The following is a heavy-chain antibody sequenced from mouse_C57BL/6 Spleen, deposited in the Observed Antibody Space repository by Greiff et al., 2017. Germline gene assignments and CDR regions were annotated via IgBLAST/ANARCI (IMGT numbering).Heavy chain of an antibody. D-gene: IGHD2-5*01. V-gene: IGHV1-64*01. CDR1: GYTFTSYW. Sequence: VQLQQSGAELVKPGASVKLSCKASGYTFTSYWMHWVKQRPGQGLEWIGMIHPNSGSTNYNEKFKSKATLTVDKSASTAYMQLSSLTSEDSAVYYCARSDYYSNYSYYFDYWGQGTTLTVSS. CDR3: ARSDYYSNYSYYFDY. CDR2: IHPNSGST. J-gene: IGHJ2*01.